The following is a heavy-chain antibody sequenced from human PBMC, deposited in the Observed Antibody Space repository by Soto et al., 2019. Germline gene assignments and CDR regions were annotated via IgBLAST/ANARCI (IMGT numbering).Heavy chain of an antibody. CDR2: ISSSGSTI. Sequence: QVQLVESGGGLVKPGGSLRLSCAASGFTFSDYYMSWIRQAPGKGLEWVSYISSSGSTIYYADSVKGRFTISRVNAKNSLYLQMNSLRAEDTAVYYCARTPRRYSKMIPGWFDPWGQGTLVTVSS. CDR1: GFTFSDYY. V-gene: IGHV3-11*01. J-gene: IGHJ5*02. CDR3: ARTPRRYSKMIPGWFDP. D-gene: IGHD6-13*01.